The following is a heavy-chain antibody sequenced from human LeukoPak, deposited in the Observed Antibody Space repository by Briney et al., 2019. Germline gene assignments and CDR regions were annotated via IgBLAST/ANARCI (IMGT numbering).Heavy chain of an antibody. CDR1: GYTFTGYY. D-gene: IGHD4-11*01. V-gene: IGHV1-2*04. J-gene: IGHJ6*03. CDR3: ARDRGNYLYYYYYYMDV. Sequence: WASVKVSCKASGYTFTGYYMHWVRQAPGQGLEWMGWINPNSGGTNYAQKFQGWVTMTRDTSISTAYMELSRLRSDDTAVYYCARDRGNYLYYYYYYMDVWGKGTTVTVSS. CDR2: INPNSGGT.